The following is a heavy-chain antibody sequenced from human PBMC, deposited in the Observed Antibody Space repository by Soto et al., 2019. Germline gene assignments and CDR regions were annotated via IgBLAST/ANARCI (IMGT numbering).Heavy chain of an antibody. Sequence: SETLSLTCTVSGGSISSGGYYWSWIRQHPGKGLEWIGYIYYSGSTYYNPSLKSRVTISVDTSKNRFSLKLSSVTAADTAVYYCARGTRRLYDSSGYTFDYWGQGTLVTVSS. CDR2: IYYSGST. CDR3: ARGTRRLYDSSGYTFDY. D-gene: IGHD3-22*01. CDR1: GGSISSGGYY. V-gene: IGHV4-31*03. J-gene: IGHJ4*02.